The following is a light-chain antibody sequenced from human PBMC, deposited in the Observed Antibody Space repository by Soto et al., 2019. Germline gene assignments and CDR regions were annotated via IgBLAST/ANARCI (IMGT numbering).Light chain of an antibody. V-gene: IGKV2-28*01. Sequence: IVMTQSPLSLPVTPGEPASISCRSSQSLLQRNGYNYVDWYLQKPGQSPQLLIYLGSYRASGVPDRFSGSGSGTEFTLKISRVEADDVVIYYCMQALQTSFTFGPGTKVDIK. CDR3: MQALQTSFT. CDR2: LGS. J-gene: IGKJ3*01. CDR1: QSLLQRNGYNY.